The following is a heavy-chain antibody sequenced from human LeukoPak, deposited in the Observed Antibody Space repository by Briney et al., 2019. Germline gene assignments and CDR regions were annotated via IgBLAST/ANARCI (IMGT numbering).Heavy chain of an antibody. D-gene: IGHD2-21*02. Sequence: ASVKVSCKASGYTFTSYDINWVRQATGQGLEWMGWMNPNSGNTGYAQKFQGRVTMTRNTSISTAYMELSSLRSEDTAVYYCATMFHGGDGDPGDYWGQGTLVTVSS. V-gene: IGHV1-8*01. J-gene: IGHJ4*02. CDR1: GYTFTSYD. CDR3: ATMFHGGDGDPGDY. CDR2: MNPNSGNT.